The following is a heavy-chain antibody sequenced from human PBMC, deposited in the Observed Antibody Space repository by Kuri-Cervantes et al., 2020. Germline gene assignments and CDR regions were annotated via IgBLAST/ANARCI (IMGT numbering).Heavy chain of an antibody. D-gene: IGHD3-9*01. CDR2: IYPGDSDT. Sequence: GGSLRLSCEGSGYSFSSYWIAWVHQMPGKGLEWVGIIYPGDSDTRYSPSFEGQVTISADKSISTAYLQWSSLKASDTAMYYCARNHHDILTGYYDFYMDVWGRGTTVTVSS. CDR3: ARNHHDILTGYYDFYMDV. V-gene: IGHV5-51*07. CDR1: GYSFSSYW. J-gene: IGHJ6*03.